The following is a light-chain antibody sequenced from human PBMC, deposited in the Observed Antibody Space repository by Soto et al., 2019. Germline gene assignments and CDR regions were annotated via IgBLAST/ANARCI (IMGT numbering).Light chain of an antibody. CDR2: KAS. CDR1: QSISSW. J-gene: IGKJ1*01. CDR3: QQYNSYPWT. V-gene: IGKV1-5*03. Sequence: DIPMTQSPSTLSASVGDRVTITCRASQSISSWLAWYQQKPGKAPKLLIYKASSLESWVPSRFSGSGSGTEFTLTVSGLQPDDFATYYCQQYNSYPWTFGQGTKVEIK.